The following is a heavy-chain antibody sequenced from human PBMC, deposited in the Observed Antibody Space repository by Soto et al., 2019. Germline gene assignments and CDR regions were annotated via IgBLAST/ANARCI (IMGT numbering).Heavy chain of an antibody. Sequence: TLSLTCTVSGGSISSGDYYWSWIRQPPGKGLEWIGYIYYSGSTYYNPSLKSRVTVSVDTSKNQFSLKLSSVTAADTAVYYCASHVLPWVWFDPWGQGTLVTVSS. D-gene: IGHD3-10*01. V-gene: IGHV4-30-4*01. CDR1: GGSISSGDYY. CDR3: ASHVLPWVWFDP. J-gene: IGHJ5*02. CDR2: IYYSGST.